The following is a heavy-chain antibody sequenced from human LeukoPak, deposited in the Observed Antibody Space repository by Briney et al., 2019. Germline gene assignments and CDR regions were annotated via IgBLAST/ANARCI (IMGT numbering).Heavy chain of an antibody. D-gene: IGHD5-12*01. V-gene: IGHV4-39*01. CDR1: GGSISSSSYY. CDR2: IYYSGST. Sequence: SETLSLTCTVSGGSISSSSYYWGWIRQPPGKGLEWIGSIYYSGSTYYNPSLKSRVTISVDTSKNQFSLKLSSVTAADTAVYYCARLRYSGYPDYWGQGTLVTVSS. CDR3: ARLRYSGYPDY. J-gene: IGHJ4*02.